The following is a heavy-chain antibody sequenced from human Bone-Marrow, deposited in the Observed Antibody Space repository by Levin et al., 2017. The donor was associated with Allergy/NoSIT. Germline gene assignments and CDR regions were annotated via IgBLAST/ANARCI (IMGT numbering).Heavy chain of an antibody. Sequence: GESLKISCAASGFTFSSYAMSWVRQAPGKGLEWVSAISGSGGSTYYADSVKGRFTISRDNSKNTLYLQMNSLRAEDTAVYYCAKEGKGSSPNYYYYYGMDGWGQGTTVTVSS. V-gene: IGHV3-23*01. CDR3: AKEGKGSSPNYYYYYGMDG. J-gene: IGHJ6*02. D-gene: IGHD6-6*01. CDR1: GFTFSSYA. CDR2: ISGSGGST.